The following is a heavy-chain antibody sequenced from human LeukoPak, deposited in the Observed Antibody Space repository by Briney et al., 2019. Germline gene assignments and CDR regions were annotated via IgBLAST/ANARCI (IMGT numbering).Heavy chain of an antibody. V-gene: IGHV1-69*13. CDR3: ARGGYGGKEVTNY. J-gene: IGHJ4*02. CDR2: IIPIFGTA. D-gene: IGHD4-23*01. CDR1: GGTFSSYA. Sequence: SVKVSCKASGGTFSSYAISWVRQAPGQGLEWMGGIIPIFGTANYAQKFQGRVTITADESTSTAYMELSSLRSEDTAVYYCARGGYGGKEVTNYWGQGTLVTVSS.